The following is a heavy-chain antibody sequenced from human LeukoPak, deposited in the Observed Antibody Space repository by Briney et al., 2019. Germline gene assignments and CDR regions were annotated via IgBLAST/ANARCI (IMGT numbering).Heavy chain of an antibody. V-gene: IGHV4-39*01. D-gene: IGHD2-2*01. CDR3: ARSLSTWSDTTNYSSYCLDG. Sequence: SETLSLTCTISGGSISSTSFSWNRIRQPPGKGLDGLGAVYYSGKTNYSPSLNSPVTISVATSKTQCYLTLTSVSAADTAFYFCARSLSTWSDTTNYSSYCLDGWGKGTTVTVSS. CDR2: VYYSGKT. CDR1: GGSISSTSFS. J-gene: IGHJ6*04.